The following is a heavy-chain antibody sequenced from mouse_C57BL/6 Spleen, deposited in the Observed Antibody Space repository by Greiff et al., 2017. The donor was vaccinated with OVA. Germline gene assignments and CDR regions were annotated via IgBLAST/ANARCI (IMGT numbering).Heavy chain of an antibody. D-gene: IGHD4-1*01. V-gene: IGHV1-69*01. CDR2: IDPSDSYT. J-gene: IGHJ3*01. CDR1: GYTFTSYW. Sequence: VQLQQPGAELVMPGASVKLSCKASGYTFTSYWMHWVKQRPGQGLEWIGEIDPSDSYTNYNQKFKGKSTLTVDKSSSTAYMQLSSLTSEDSAVYYCARHWEGFAYWGQGTLVTVSA. CDR3: ARHWEGFAY.